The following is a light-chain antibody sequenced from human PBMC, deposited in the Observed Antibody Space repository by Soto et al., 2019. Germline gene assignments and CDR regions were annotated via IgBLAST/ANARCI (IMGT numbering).Light chain of an antibody. CDR1: STDVGGRNY. V-gene: IGLV2-14*01. CDR2: EVT. J-gene: IGLJ1*01. CDR3: CSYTRGISV. Sequence: QSALTQPASVSGSPGQSITISCTGTSTDVGGRNYVSWYQQHPGKAPKVMIYEVTNRPSGISNRFSGSKSGNTASLTISGLQAEDEADYYCCSYTRGISVFGTGTKLNVL.